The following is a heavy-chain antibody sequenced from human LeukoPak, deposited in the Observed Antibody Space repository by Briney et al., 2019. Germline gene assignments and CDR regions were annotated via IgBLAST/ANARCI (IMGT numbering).Heavy chain of an antibody. CDR3: ARGPPAYSGYLGY. Sequence: GGSLRLSCAASGFTVSLYYMTWVRQAPGKGLEWVTDISYDGRDKFYADSVRGRFTISRDTSKNTLYLQMNSLRAEDTAVYYCARGPPAYSGYLGYWGQGTTVTVSS. V-gene: IGHV3-30*04. J-gene: IGHJ4*02. CDR1: GFTVSLYY. CDR2: ISYDGRDK. D-gene: IGHD5-12*01.